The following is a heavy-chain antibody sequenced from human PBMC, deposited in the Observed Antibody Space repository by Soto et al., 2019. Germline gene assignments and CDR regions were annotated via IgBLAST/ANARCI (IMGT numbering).Heavy chain of an antibody. V-gene: IGHV5-10-1*01. D-gene: IGHD2-2*01. CDR2: IDPSDSYT. J-gene: IGHJ4*02. CDR3: ARHYTAATNYFDY. CDR1: GYSFTSYW. Sequence: GESLKISCKGSGYSFTSYWISWVRQMPGKGLEWMGRIDPSDSYTNYSPSFQGHVTISADKSISTAYLQWSSLKASDTAMYCCARHYTAATNYFDYWGQGTLVTVSS.